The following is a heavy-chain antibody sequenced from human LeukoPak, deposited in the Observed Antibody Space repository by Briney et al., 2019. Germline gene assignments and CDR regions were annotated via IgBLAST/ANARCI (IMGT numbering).Heavy chain of an antibody. CDR2: INPNSGGT. CDR1: GYTFTGYY. CDR3: AREVVVPAAMGNWFDP. Sequence: ASVKVSCKASGYTFTGYYMHWVRQAPGQGLEWMGWINPNSGGTNYAQKFQGRVTMTRDTSISTAYMELSRLRSDDTAVYYCAREVVVPAAMGNWFDPWGQGTLVTVSS. J-gene: IGHJ5*02. V-gene: IGHV1-2*02. D-gene: IGHD2-2*01.